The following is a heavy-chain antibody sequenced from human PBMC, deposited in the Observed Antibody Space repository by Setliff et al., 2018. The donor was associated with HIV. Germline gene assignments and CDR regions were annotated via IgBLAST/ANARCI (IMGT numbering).Heavy chain of an antibody. CDR3: ARDDLGVEDAFDI. D-gene: IGHD3-16*01. CDR1: GFTLSDYY. J-gene: IGHJ3*02. V-gene: IGHV3-72*01. CDR2: IRDKARRYTT. Sequence: GGSLRLSCAASGFTLSDYYIDWVRQAPGKGLEWIGRIRDKARRYTTEYVASVKGRFSISIDETMNTLFLQMNSLKTEDTAVYYCARDDLGVEDAFDIWGQGTMVTVSS.